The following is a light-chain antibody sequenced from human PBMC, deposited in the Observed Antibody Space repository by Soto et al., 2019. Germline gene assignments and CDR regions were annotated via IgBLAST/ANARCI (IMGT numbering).Light chain of an antibody. CDR2: GAS. CDR3: QQYGSSPGST. CDR1: QSVSSVY. V-gene: IGKV3-20*01. J-gene: IGKJ3*01. Sequence: EIVLTQSPGTLSLSPGERATLSCRASQSVSSVYLAWYQQKPGQAPRLLIYGASSRATGIPDRFSGSWSGTDFTHTIDRLETEDFAMYYCQQYGSSPGSTFGPGTKVDIK.